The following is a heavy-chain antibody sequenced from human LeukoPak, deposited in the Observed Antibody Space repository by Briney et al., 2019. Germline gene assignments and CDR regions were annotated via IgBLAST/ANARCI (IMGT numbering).Heavy chain of an antibody. CDR3: AKGYCSSTSCYDRSFDP. CDR1: GFTFSSYS. CDR2: ISGSGGST. J-gene: IGHJ5*02. D-gene: IGHD2-2*01. Sequence: GGSLRLSCAASGFTFSSYSMNWVRQAPGKGLEWVSAISGSGGSTYYADSVKGRFTISRDNSKNTLYLQMNSLRAEDTAVYYCAKGYCSSTSCYDRSFDPWGQGTLVTVSS. V-gene: IGHV3-23*01.